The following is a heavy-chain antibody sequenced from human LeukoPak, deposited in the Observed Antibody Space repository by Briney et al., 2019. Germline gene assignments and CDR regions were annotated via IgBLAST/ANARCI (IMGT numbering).Heavy chain of an antibody. J-gene: IGHJ6*02. CDR2: ISSSSSYI. CDR3: AREMTMVRGVILYGMDV. CDR1: GFTFSSYA. D-gene: IGHD3-10*01. Sequence: GGSLRLSCAASGFTFSSYAMSWVRQAPGKGLEWVSFISSSSSYIYYADSVKGRFTISRDNAKNSLYLQMNSLRAEDTAVYYCAREMTMVRGVILYGMDVWGQGTTVTVSS. V-gene: IGHV3-21*01.